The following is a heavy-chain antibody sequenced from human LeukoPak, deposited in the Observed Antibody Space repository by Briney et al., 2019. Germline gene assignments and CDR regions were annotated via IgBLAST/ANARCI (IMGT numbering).Heavy chain of an antibody. CDR2: IYYSGST. CDR1: GDSISSYY. Sequence: SETLSLTCTVSGDSISSYYWSWIRQPPGKGLEWIGYIYYSGSTNYSPSLKSRVAISVDTSKNQFSLKLNSVTAADTAVYYCARGGVLTLYFFDFWGQGTLVTVSS. CDR3: ARGGVLTLYFFDF. J-gene: IGHJ4*02. D-gene: IGHD1-14*01. V-gene: IGHV4-59*01.